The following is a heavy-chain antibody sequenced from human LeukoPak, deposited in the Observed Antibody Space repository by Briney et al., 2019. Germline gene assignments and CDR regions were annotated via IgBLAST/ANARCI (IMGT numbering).Heavy chain of an antibody. CDR1: GFTFSSYW. J-gene: IGHJ4*02. CDR3: ARGGLISSWDY. V-gene: IGHV3-74*01. Sequence: PGGSLRLSCAASGFTFSSYWMHWVRQVPGKGLVWVSRINSDGSSTSYADSVKGRFTISRDNAKNTLYLQMNSLRAEDTAVYYCARGGLISSWDYWGQGTLVTVSS. CDR2: INSDGSST. D-gene: IGHD6-13*01.